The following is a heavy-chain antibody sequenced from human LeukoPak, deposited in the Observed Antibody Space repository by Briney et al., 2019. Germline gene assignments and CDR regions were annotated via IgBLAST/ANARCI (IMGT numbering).Heavy chain of an antibody. CDR3: ARELSNPTWYSSSWSEVDY. J-gene: IGHJ4*02. CDR2: ISGYNGYT. CDR1: GYTFTSYG. D-gene: IGHD6-13*01. Sequence: TSVKVPCKASGYTFTSYGISGVRQAPGQGLEWMGWISGYNGYTHYAHNLQGRVTMTTDTSTSTAYMELRSLRSDDTAVYYCARELSNPTWYSSSWSEVDYWGQGTLVTVSS. V-gene: IGHV1-18*01.